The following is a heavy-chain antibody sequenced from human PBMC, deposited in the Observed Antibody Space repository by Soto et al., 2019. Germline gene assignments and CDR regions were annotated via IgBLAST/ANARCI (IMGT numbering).Heavy chain of an antibody. CDR2: IYTSGST. CDR1: GGSISSYY. V-gene: IGHV4-4*07. CDR3: ARESGYDEIPYYYYGMDV. J-gene: IGHJ6*02. D-gene: IGHD5-12*01. Sequence: ETLSLTCTVSGGSISSYYWSWIRQPAGKGLEWIGRIYTSGSTNYNPSLKSRVTMSVDTSKNQFSLKLSSVTAADTAVYYCARESGYDEIPYYYYGMDVWGQGTTVTVSS.